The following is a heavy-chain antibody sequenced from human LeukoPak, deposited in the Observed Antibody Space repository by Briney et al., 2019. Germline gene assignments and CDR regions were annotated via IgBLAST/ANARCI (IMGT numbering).Heavy chain of an antibody. Sequence: SETLSLTCTVSGGSISSSSSSYYWSWIRQPPGKGLEWIGYIYHSGSTYYNPSLKSRVTISVDRSKNQFSLKLSSVTAADTAVYYCARHSTFFGVVIIKGRVRGPFDYWGQGTLVTVSS. CDR1: GGSISSSSSSYY. J-gene: IGHJ4*02. CDR3: ARHSTFFGVVIIKGRVRGPFDY. D-gene: IGHD3-3*01. V-gene: IGHV4-30-2*01. CDR2: IYHSGST.